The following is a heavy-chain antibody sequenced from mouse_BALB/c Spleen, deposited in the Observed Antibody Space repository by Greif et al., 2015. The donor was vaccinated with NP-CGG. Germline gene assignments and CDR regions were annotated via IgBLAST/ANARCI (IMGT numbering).Heavy chain of an antibody. CDR3: ARNPENFRIFYAMDY. CDR2: IWSGGST. J-gene: IGHJ4*01. V-gene: IGHV2-2*02. CDR1: GFSLTSYG. Sequence: QVQLKESGPGLVQPSQSLSITCTVSGFSLTSYGVHWVRQSPGKGLEWLGVIWSGGSTDYNAAFISRLSISKDNSKSQVFFKMNSLQANDTAIYYCARNPENFRIFYAMDYWGQGTSVTVSS.